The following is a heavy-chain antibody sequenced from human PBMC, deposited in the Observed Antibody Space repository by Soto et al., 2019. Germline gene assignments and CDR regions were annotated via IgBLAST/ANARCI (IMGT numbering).Heavy chain of an antibody. CDR2: INHSGGT. J-gene: IGHJ3*02. CDR3: AMYTYYYDSSGYTRPDAFDI. Sequence: SETLSLTCAVYGGSFSGYYWSWIRQPPGKGLEWIGEINHSGGTNYNPSLKSRVTISVDTSKNQFSLKLSSVTGADTAVYYCAMYTYYYDSSGYTRPDAFDIWGQGTMVTVSS. V-gene: IGHV4-34*01. CDR1: GGSFSGYY. D-gene: IGHD3-22*01.